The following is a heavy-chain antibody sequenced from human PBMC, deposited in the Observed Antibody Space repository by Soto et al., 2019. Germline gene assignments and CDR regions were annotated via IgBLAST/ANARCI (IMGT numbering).Heavy chain of an antibody. D-gene: IGHD6-19*01. CDR2: IWYDGSNK. CDR1: GFTFSSYG. Sequence: GGSLRLSCAASGFTFSSYGMHWVRQAPGKGLEWVAVIWYDGSNKYYADSVKGRFTISRDNSKNTLYLQMNSLRAEDTAVYYCARDFVAGTSGMDVWGQGTTVTVSS. CDR3: ARDFVAGTSGMDV. V-gene: IGHV3-33*01. J-gene: IGHJ6*02.